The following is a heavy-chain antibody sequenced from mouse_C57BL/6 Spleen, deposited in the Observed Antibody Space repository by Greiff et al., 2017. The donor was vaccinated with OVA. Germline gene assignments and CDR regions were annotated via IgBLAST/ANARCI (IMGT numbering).Heavy chain of an antibody. V-gene: IGHV1-66*01. D-gene: IGHD1-1*01. CDR3: ARLSTVVPFDY. CDR1: GYSFTSYY. Sequence: VQLQQSGPELVKPGASVKISCKASGYSFTSYYIHWVKQRPGQGLEWIGWIYPGSGNTKYNEKFKGKATLTADTSSSTAYMQLSSLTSEDSAVYYCARLSTVVPFDYWGQGTTLTVSS. J-gene: IGHJ2*01. CDR2: IYPGSGNT.